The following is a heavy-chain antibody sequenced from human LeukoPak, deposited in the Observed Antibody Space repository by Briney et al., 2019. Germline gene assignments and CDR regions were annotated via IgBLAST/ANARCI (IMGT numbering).Heavy chain of an antibody. CDR3: ARVSFAGTGGDY. CDR1: GYTLTELS. Sequence: ASVKVPCKVSGYTLTELSMHWVRQAPGKGLEWMGGFDPEDGETIYAQKFQGRVTMTEDTSTDTAYMELSSLRAEDTAVYYCARVSFAGTGGDYWGQGTLVTVSS. J-gene: IGHJ4*02. CDR2: FDPEDGET. D-gene: IGHD1-1*01. V-gene: IGHV1-24*01.